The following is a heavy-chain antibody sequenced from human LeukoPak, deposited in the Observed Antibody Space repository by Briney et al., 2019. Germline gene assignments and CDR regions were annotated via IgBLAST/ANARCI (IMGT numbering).Heavy chain of an antibody. Sequence: GGSLRLSCAASGFTFSSYAMSWVRQAPGKGLEWVSAISGSGGSTYYADSVKGRFTISRDNSKNTLYLQMNSLRAEDTAAYYCAANYDILTGYFVYWGQGTLVTVSS. CDR3: AANYDILTGYFVY. CDR1: GFTFSSYA. V-gene: IGHV3-23*01. J-gene: IGHJ4*02. D-gene: IGHD3-9*01. CDR2: ISGSGGST.